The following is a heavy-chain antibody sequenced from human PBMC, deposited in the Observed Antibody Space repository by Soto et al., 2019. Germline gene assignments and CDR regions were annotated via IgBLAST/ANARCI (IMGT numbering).Heavy chain of an antibody. CDR2: IDWDDDK. Sequence: SGPTLVNPTHTLTLTCTFSGFSLSTSGMRVSWIRQPPGKALEWLARIDWDDDKFYSTSLKTRLTISKDTSKNQVVLTMTNMDPVDTATYYCTRMTYYYDSSGYSHDAFDIWGQGTMVTVS. CDR1: GFSLSTSGMR. J-gene: IGHJ3*02. D-gene: IGHD3-22*01. V-gene: IGHV2-70*04. CDR3: TRMTYYYDSSGYSHDAFDI.